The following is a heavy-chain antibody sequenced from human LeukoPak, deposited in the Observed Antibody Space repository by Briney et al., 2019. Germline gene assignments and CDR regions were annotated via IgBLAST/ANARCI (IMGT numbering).Heavy chain of an antibody. CDR1: GYTFTGYY. Sequence: ASVKVSCKASGYTFTGYYMHWVRQAPGQGLEWMGWINPNSGGTNCAQKFQGRVTMTRDTSISTAYMELSSLRSEDTAVYYCATGGVFGGFDYWGQGTLATVSS. V-gene: IGHV1-2*02. D-gene: IGHD3-3*01. CDR2: INPNSGGT. J-gene: IGHJ4*02. CDR3: ATGGVFGGFDY.